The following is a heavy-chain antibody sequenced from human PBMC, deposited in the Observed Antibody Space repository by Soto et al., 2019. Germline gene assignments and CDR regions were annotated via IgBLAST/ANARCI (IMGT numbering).Heavy chain of an antibody. CDR3: AKDLRAGSGYDFDY. Sequence: EVQLLQSGGGLVQPGGSLRLSCAASGFTFTSYSMTWVRQTPGKGLEWVAAVNPGGYSTYYADSVKGRFTISRDNSNKPLYLQMNSPRAEDTAVYYCAKDLRAGSGYDFDYRDQGTLVTVSS. D-gene: IGHD5-12*01. CDR1: GFTFTSYS. J-gene: IGHJ4*02. V-gene: IGHV3-23*01. CDR2: VNPGGYST.